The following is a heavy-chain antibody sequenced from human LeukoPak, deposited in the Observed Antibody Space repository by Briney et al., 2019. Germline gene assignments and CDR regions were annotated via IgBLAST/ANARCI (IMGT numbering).Heavy chain of an antibody. V-gene: IGHV3-30*03. Sequence: PGGSLRLSCAASGFTFSSYGMHWVRQAPGKGLEWVAVISYDGSNKYYADSVKGRFTISRDNSKNTLYLQMNSLRAEDTAVYYCARNSYYYNSGEGAFDIWGQGTMVTVSS. CDR3: ARNSYYYNSGEGAFDI. D-gene: IGHD3-22*01. CDR2: ISYDGSNK. J-gene: IGHJ3*02. CDR1: GFTFSSYG.